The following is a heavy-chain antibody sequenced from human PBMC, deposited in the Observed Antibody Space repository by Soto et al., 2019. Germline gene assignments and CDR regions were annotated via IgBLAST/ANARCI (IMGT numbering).Heavy chain of an antibody. CDR1: GYSFSNYS. CDR3: ARDGVQLWPRYDFDY. V-gene: IGHV1-46*01. Sequence: VQLVQSGAEVKKPGASVQVSCKTSGYSFSNYSMHWVRQVPGQGLEWMGKINPNGGSTSLAQKFKDAVTLTRDTSTNTVYMELSSLTSEDTDVYYCARDGVQLWPRYDFDYWGQGTLVTVSS. D-gene: IGHD1-1*01. CDR2: INPNGGST. J-gene: IGHJ4*02.